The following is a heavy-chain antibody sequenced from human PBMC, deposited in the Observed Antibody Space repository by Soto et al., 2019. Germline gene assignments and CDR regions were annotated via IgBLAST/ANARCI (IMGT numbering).Heavy chain of an antibody. V-gene: IGHV1-46*01. CDR1: GYTFTSYY. CDR3: ARVISGYYRFDY. Sequence: QVQLVQSGAEVKKPGASVKVSCKASGYTFTSYYMHWVRQAPGQGLEWMGIINPSGGSTSYAQKFQGRLTMTRDTSTSTVYMELSSLRSEDTAVYYCARVISGYYRFDYWGQGTLVTVSS. J-gene: IGHJ4*02. CDR2: INPSGGST. D-gene: IGHD3-3*01.